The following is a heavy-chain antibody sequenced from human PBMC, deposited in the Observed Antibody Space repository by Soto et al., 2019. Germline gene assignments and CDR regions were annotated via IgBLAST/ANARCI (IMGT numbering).Heavy chain of an antibody. J-gene: IGHJ6*02. CDR1: GYSVTSSDYY. Sequence: SETLSLTCSVSGYSVTSSDYYRAWIRQPPGKGLEWIGSMFYSGLTYYNPSLKSRVTLSVYTSKNQFSVRLNSVTAADTAVYYCAPLSVSLSGPYGIHVWGQGTTVTVSS. CDR2: MFYSGLT. D-gene: IGHD2-15*01. CDR3: APLSVSLSGPYGIHV. V-gene: IGHV4-39*01.